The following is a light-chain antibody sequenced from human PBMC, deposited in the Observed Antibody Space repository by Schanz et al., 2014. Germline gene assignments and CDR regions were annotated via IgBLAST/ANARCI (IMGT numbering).Light chain of an antibody. CDR3: QSYDSSLSEWV. J-gene: IGLJ3*02. CDR1: SSDVGGYNY. V-gene: IGLV2-14*03. CDR2: DVS. Sequence: QSALTQPASVSGSPGQSITISCTGTSSDVGGYNYVSWYQHHPGKAPKLMIYDVSNRPSGVSNRFSGSKSGNTASLTISGLQAEDEADYYCQSYDSSLSEWVFGGGTKLTVL.